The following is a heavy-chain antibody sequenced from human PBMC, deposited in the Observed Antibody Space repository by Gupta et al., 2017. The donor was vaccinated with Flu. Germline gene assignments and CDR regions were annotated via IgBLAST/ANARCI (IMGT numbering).Heavy chain of an antibody. CDR1: GDSVSSNSAA. V-gene: IGHV6-1*01. CDR3: ARGRPDYYGMDV. Sequence: QVQLQQSGPGLVKPSQTLSLTCVISGDSVSSNSAAWTWIRQSPSRGLEWLGRTYYRSRWHNEYAVSVKSRITVNPDTSKNQFSLQLNSVSPEDTAVYYCARGRPDYYGMDVWGQGTTVTVSS. CDR2: TYYRSRWHN. J-gene: IGHJ6*02.